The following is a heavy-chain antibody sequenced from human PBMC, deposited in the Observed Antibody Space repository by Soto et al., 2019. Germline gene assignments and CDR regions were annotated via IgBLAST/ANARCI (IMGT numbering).Heavy chain of an antibody. Sequence: TLSLTCTVSGGSISSGDYYWSWIRQPPGKGLEWIGYIYYSGSTYYSPSLKSRVTISVDTSKNQFSLKLSSVTAADTAVYYCARGNEVITGATALDYWGQGTLVTVSS. V-gene: IGHV4-30-4*01. CDR3: ARGNEVITGATALDY. D-gene: IGHD1-7*01. CDR1: GGSISSGDYY. CDR2: IYYSGST. J-gene: IGHJ4*02.